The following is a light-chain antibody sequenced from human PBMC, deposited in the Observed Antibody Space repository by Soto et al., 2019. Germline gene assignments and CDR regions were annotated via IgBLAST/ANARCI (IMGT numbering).Light chain of an antibody. CDR1: SSDVGAYNY. CDR2: EVS. J-gene: IGLJ1*01. Sequence: QSALTQPPSASGSPGQSVTISCTGTSSDVGAYNYVSWYRQHPGKAPKLMIYEVSERPSGVPDRFSGSKSGNTASLTVSGLQADDEADYYCTAYAGSNNFPYVFGTGTKVTV. V-gene: IGLV2-8*01. CDR3: TAYAGSNNFPYV.